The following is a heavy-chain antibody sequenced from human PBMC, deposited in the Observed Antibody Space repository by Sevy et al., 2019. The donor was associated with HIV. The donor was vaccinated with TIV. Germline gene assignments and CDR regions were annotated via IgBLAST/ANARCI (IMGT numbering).Heavy chain of an antibody. J-gene: IGHJ4*02. Sequence: GGSLRLSCAASGFTFSSYWMHWVLQAPGKGLVWVSRINSDGSSTSYADSVKGRFTISRDNAKNTLYLQMNSLRAEDTAVYYCARGVYSSGWYGGYYFDYWGQGTLVTVSS. V-gene: IGHV3-74*01. CDR3: ARGVYSSGWYGGYYFDY. D-gene: IGHD6-19*01. CDR1: GFTFSSYW. CDR2: INSDGSST.